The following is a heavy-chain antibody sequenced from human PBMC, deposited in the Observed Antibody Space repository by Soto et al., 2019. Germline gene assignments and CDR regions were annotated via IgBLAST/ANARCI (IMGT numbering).Heavy chain of an antibody. CDR2: IYYSGST. CDR3: ARAGTTMVRGVISGWFDP. Sequence: SETLSVTCSVSGGTISSFYWRWIRQPPGKGLEWIGYIYYSGSTNYNPSLKSRVTISVDTSKNQFSLKLSSVTAADTAVYYCARAGTTMVRGVISGWFDPWGQGTLVTVSS. J-gene: IGHJ5*02. D-gene: IGHD3-10*01. CDR1: GGTISSFY. V-gene: IGHV4-59*01.